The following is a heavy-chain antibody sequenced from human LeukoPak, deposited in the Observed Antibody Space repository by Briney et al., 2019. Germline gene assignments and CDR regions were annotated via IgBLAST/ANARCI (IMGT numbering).Heavy chain of an antibody. J-gene: IGHJ4*02. CDR1: GFTFSSYA. CDR2: ISYDGSNK. D-gene: IGHD3-10*01. Sequence: GGSLRLSCAASGFTFSSYAMSWVRQAPGKGLEWVAVISYDGSNKYYADSVKGRFTISRDNSKNTLYLQMNSLRAEDTAVYYCARDSRAAASMVRGLDYWGQGTLVTVSS. V-gene: IGHV3-30-3*01. CDR3: ARDSRAAASMVRGLDY.